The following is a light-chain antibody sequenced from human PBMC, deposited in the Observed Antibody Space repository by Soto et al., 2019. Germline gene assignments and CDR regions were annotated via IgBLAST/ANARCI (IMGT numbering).Light chain of an antibody. Sequence: EIVMTQSPATLSVSPGERATLSCRASQSVSSNLAWYQQKPGQALRLLIYGASTRATGIPARFSGSGSGTEFTLTISSLQSEDFAVYYCQQYNNWPRGFGGGTKVEIK. J-gene: IGKJ4*01. CDR2: GAS. CDR3: QQYNNWPRG. V-gene: IGKV3-15*01. CDR1: QSVSSN.